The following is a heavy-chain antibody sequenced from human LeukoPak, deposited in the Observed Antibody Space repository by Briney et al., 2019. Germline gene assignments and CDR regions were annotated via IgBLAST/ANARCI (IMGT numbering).Heavy chain of an antibody. D-gene: IGHD3-9*01. CDR3: ARSLDIGHYYYYMDV. Sequence: SETLSLTCFVSGDSINTGGYYWSWIRQHPGKGLEWIGYIYYSGSTFYNPSLKSRVIISIDTSKNHFSLKMSSVTAADTAVYYCARSLDIGHYYYYMDVWGEGTTVTVSS. CDR2: IYYSGST. V-gene: IGHV4-31*03. CDR1: GDSINTGGYY. J-gene: IGHJ6*03.